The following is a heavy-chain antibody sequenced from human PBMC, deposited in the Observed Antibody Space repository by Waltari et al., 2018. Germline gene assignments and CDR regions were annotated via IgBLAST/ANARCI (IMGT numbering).Heavy chain of an antibody. J-gene: IGHJ5*02. V-gene: IGHV1-46*01. CDR3: ARSERAARRGVAGWFDP. D-gene: IGHD6-6*01. Sequence: QVQLVQSGAEVKKPGASVKVSCKASGYTFTSYYMHWLRQAPGQGLEGMWIINPREGSTSNGKKFQGGGTMTRETATSAVYIGLSSRRSEDTAVYYGARSERAARRGVAGWFDPWGQGTLVTVSS. CDR1: GYTFTSYY. CDR2: INPREGST.